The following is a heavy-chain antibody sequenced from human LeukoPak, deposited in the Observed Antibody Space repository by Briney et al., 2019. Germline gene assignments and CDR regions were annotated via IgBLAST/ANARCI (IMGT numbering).Heavy chain of an antibody. Sequence: GASVKVSCKVSGYTFTSYAMNWVRQAPGQGLEWMGWINTNTGNPTYAQGFTGRFVFSLDTSVSTAYLQISSLKAEDTAAYYCARVRSSIDWLLYDAFDIWGQGTMVTVSS. CDR1: GYTFTSYA. D-gene: IGHD3-9*01. CDR2: INTNTGNP. V-gene: IGHV7-4-1*02. CDR3: ARVRSSIDWLLYDAFDI. J-gene: IGHJ3*02.